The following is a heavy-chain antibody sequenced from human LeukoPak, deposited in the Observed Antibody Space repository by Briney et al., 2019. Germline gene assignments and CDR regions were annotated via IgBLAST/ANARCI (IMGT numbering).Heavy chain of an antibody. Sequence: ASVKVSCKASGGTFSSYAISWVRQAPGQGLEWMGWFNPNSGGTNYAQKFQGWVTMTRDTSISTAYMELSRLRSDDTAVYYCARELKIGIAVAGARGAFDIWGQGTMVTVSS. CDR3: ARELKIGIAVAGARGAFDI. CDR2: FNPNSGGT. CDR1: GGTFSSYA. D-gene: IGHD6-19*01. J-gene: IGHJ3*02. V-gene: IGHV1-2*04.